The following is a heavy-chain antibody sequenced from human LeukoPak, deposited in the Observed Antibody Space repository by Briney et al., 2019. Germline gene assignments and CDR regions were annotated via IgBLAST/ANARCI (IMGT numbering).Heavy chain of an antibody. Sequence: GGSLRLSCAASGFTLSSYGMSWVRQARGKGLEWVSAISGSGGSTYYADSVKGRFTISRDNSKNTLYLQMNSLRAEDTAVYYCAKSGFKTYSSSWYELYYFDYWGQGTLVTVSS. CDR1: GFTLSSYG. CDR2: ISGSGGST. J-gene: IGHJ4*02. CDR3: AKSGFKTYSSSWYELYYFDY. D-gene: IGHD6-13*01. V-gene: IGHV3-23*01.